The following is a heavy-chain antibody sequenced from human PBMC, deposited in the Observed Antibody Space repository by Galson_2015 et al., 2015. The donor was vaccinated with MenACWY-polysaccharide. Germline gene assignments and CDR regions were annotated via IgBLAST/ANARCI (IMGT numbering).Heavy chain of an antibody. Sequence: SLRLSCAASGFTFSSYDMNWVRQAPGKGLEWVSYISSSGNTIYYADSVKGRFTISRDNAKNSLYLQMSSLRVEDTALYYCARFPYSNRVDGDYWGQGTLDAVSS. V-gene: IGHV3-48*03. CDR2: ISSSGNTI. J-gene: IGHJ4*02. CDR3: ARFPYSNRVDGDY. D-gene: IGHD2/OR15-2a*01. CDR1: GFTFSSYD.